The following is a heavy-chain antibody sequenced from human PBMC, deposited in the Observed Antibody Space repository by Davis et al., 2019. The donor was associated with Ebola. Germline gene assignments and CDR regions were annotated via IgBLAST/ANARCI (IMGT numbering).Heavy chain of an antibody. Sequence: ASVKVSCKASGGTFSSYAISWVRQAPGQGLEWMGWINPNSGGTNYAQKFQGWVTMTRDTSISTAYMELSSLRSEDTAVYYCARDGLAAAGTWGQGTLVTVSS. CDR1: GGTFSSYA. V-gene: IGHV1-2*04. CDR2: INPNSGGT. J-gene: IGHJ4*02. D-gene: IGHD6-13*01. CDR3: ARDGLAAAGT.